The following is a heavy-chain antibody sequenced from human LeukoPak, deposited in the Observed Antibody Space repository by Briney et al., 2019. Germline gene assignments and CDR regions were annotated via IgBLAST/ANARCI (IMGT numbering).Heavy chain of an antibody. D-gene: IGHD6-19*01. CDR2: IYYSGRT. CDR1: GGSISSSSYY. J-gene: IGHJ6*02. CDR3: ARLESSGWPYYYYYGMDV. V-gene: IGHV4-39*01. Sequence: SETLSLTCTVSGGSISSSSYYWGWIRPPPGKGLEWIGWIYYSGRTYYNPSLKTRVTIPVDTSKNQFSHTLSSVTAGDTAVYYCARLESSGWPYYYYYGMDVWGQGTTVTVSS.